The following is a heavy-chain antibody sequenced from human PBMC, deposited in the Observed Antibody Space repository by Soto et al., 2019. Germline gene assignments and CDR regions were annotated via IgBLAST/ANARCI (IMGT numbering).Heavy chain of an antibody. Sequence: QVQLVQSGAEVKKPGASVKVSCKASGYTFTSYGISWVRQAPGQGLEWMGWISAYNGNTNYAQKLQGRVTMTTDTSTSTAYMELRSLRSDDTAVYYCARVPLIYDSSGSSSTADYWGQGTLVTVSS. V-gene: IGHV1-18*04. D-gene: IGHD3-22*01. CDR1: GYTFTSYG. J-gene: IGHJ4*02. CDR2: ISAYNGNT. CDR3: ARVPLIYDSSGSSSTADY.